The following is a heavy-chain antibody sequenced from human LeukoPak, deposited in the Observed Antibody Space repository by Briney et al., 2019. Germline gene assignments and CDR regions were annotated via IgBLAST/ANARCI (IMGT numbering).Heavy chain of an antibody. CDR2: IYHTGST. D-gene: IGHD6-19*01. V-gene: IGHV4-59*01. CDR3: ASSPLIPSGWLGFDF. J-gene: IGHJ4*02. Sequence: SETLSLTCSVSGGSITSYYWSWIRQSPGKGLEWIGYIYHTGSTNDNPSLNSRVTVLVDTSKNQSSLKLRSLTAADTAVYYCASSPLIPSGWLGFDFWGQGILATVSS. CDR1: GGSITSYY.